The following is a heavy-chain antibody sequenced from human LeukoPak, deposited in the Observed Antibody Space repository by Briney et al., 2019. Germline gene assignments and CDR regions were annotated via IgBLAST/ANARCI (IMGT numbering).Heavy chain of an antibody. J-gene: IGHJ3*02. CDR3: QPLLEWFHPLDAFDI. CDR1: GFTFSSYA. D-gene: IGHD3-3*01. CDR2: ISGSGGST. Sequence: PGGSLRLSCAASGFTFSSYAMSWVRQAPGKGLEWVSAISGSGGSTYYADSVKGRFTISRDNSKNTLYLQMNSLRAEDTAVYYCQPLLEWFHPLDAFDIWGQGTMVTVSS. V-gene: IGHV3-23*01.